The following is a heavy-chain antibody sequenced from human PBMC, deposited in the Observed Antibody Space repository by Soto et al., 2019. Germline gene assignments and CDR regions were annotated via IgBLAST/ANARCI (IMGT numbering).Heavy chain of an antibody. V-gene: IGHV1-69*08. CDR1: GCTFSPYT. Sequence: QVQLVQSGAEVKKPGSSVKVSCKASGCTFSPYTINWVRQAPGQGLEWMGRIIPVHGVTNYAQKFQARVTITADKSTSTAYLELSGLRFEDTAMYYCTRDWEITVSTWSFGGFWGRGTLVTVSS. D-gene: IGHD3-10*01. CDR2: IIPVHGVT. CDR3: TRDWEITVSTWSFGGF. J-gene: IGHJ4*02.